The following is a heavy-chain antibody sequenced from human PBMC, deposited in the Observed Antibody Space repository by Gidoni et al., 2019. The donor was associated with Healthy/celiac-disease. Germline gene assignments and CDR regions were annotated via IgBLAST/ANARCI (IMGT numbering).Heavy chain of an antibody. CDR2: IFSNDEK. V-gene: IGHV2-26*01. Sequence: QVTLKESGPVLVKPTETLTLTCTVSGFALSKARMGVSWIRQPPGKALEWLAHIFSNDEKSYSTPLKSRLTISKDTSKSQVVLTMTNMDPVDTGTYYCARIRIAATGTLDAFDIWGQGTMVTVSS. CDR1: GFALSKARMG. D-gene: IGHD6-13*01. J-gene: IGHJ3*02. CDR3: ARIRIAATGTLDAFDI.